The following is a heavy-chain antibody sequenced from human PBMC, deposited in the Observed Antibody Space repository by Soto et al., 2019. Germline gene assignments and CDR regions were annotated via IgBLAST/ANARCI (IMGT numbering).Heavy chain of an antibody. CDR1: GYTFTSHD. V-gene: IGHV1-8*01. CDR2: MNPNSGNT. CDR3: ARWDYGDYARFDY. Sequence: QVQLVQSGAEVKKSGASVKVSCKASGYTFTSHDINWVRQATGQGLEWMGWMNPNSGNTGYAQQFQGRGTMTRNTSISTAYMELSSLRSEDTAVYYCARWDYGDYARFDYWGQGTLVTVSS. D-gene: IGHD4-17*01. J-gene: IGHJ4*02.